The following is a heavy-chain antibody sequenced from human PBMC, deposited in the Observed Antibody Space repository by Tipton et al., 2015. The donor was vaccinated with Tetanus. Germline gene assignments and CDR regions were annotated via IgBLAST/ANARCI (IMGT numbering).Heavy chain of an antibody. CDR3: ARGCLIAVAGDRRGLDY. CDR1: GGSLSPYY. CDR2: IYYSGST. V-gene: IGHV4-59*12. J-gene: IGHJ4*02. Sequence: TLSLTCTVSGGSLSPYYWSWIRQPPGKGLEWLGYIYYSGSTNYNPSLKSRVTISVDTSKNQFSLTLSSVTAADTAVYYCARGCLIAVAGDRRGLDYWGQGTLVTVSS. D-gene: IGHD6-19*01.